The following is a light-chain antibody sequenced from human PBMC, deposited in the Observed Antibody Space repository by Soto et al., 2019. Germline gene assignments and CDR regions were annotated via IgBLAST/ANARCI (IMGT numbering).Light chain of an antibody. J-gene: IGKJ5*01. CDR1: QGISSW. Sequence: DIQMTQSPSSVSASVGYRVTITCRASQGISSWLAWYQQKPVKAPKLLIYATSSLHTGVPSRFSGSGSGTDFTLTISSLQPEDSATYYCQRANNFPITFGQGTRLEIK. CDR3: QRANNFPIT. CDR2: ATS. V-gene: IGKV1-12*01.